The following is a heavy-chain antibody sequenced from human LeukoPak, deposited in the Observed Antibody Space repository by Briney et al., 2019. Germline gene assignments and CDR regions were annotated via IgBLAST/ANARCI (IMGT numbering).Heavy chain of an antibody. Sequence: GGSLRLSCTASTFTLNNYWMSWVRQAPGKGLEWVANIKQDGSEKYYVDSVKGRFTISRDNSKNTLYLQMNSLRAEDTAVYYCARVRGIAVAGIGWANHDAFDIWGQGTMVTVSS. CDR3: ARVRGIAVAGIGWANHDAFDI. J-gene: IGHJ3*02. CDR2: IKQDGSEK. CDR1: TFTLNNYW. V-gene: IGHV3-7*02. D-gene: IGHD6-19*01.